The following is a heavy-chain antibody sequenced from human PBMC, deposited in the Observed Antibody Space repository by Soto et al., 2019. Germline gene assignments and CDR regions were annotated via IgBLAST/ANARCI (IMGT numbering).Heavy chain of an antibody. CDR1: GYVFSDYY. D-gene: IGHD5-12*01. CDR3: GKSDGFDGGGDS. J-gene: IGHJ4*02. V-gene: IGHV1-46*01. CDR2: INPRGGVT. Sequence: QVQLVQSGAEVKKPGASIKVSCKASGYVFSDYYIHWFRQAPGHGLEWVAVINPRGGVTSYAQKFQGRLAVTSDTSTSTVYMQLSSLRSDDTAVFYCGKSDGFDGGGDSWGQGTLVTVSS.